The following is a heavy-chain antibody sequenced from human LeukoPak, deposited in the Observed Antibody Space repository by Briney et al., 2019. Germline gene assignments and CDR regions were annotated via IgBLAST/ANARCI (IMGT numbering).Heavy chain of an antibody. D-gene: IGHD1-26*01. CDR1: GFTFSTYP. CDR3: AKTPSGTYYRYFDF. V-gene: IGHV3-23*01. CDR2: ISGGVGST. Sequence: RTGGPLRLSCAASGFTFSTYPMSWVRQAPGKGLEWVSAISGGVGSTYYADSVKGRFTISRDNSKNTLYVQMNSLRVEDTAVYFCAKTPSGTYYRYFDFWGQGTLVTVSS. J-gene: IGHJ4*02.